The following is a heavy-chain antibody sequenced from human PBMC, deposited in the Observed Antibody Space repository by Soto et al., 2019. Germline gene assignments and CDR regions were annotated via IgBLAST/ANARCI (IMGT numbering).Heavy chain of an antibody. CDR1: GGSISSSSYY. CDR2: IYYSGST. V-gene: IGHV4-39*01. J-gene: IGHJ4*02. D-gene: IGHD2-15*01. CDR3: ARHTPAISISDH. Sequence: QLQLQESGPGLVKPSETLSLTCTVAGGSISSSSYYWGWIRQPPGKGLEWSGSIYYSGSTYYNPALKSRVTISVDSSKNHFSLKLSSVTAADTAVYYCARHTPAISISDHWGQGTLVTVSS.